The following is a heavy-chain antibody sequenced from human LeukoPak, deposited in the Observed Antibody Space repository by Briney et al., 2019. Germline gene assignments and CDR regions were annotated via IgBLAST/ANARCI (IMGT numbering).Heavy chain of an antibody. V-gene: IGHV3-23*01. CDR3: AKCGNTALLWFGKVGAFDI. D-gene: IGHD3-10*01. CDR2: ISGSGGST. Sequence: GGSLRLSCVGSGFTFSTHGMNWVRQAPGKGLEWVSAISGSGGSTYYADSVKGRFTISRDNSKNTLYLQMNSLRAEDTAVYYCAKCGNTALLWFGKVGAFDIWGQGTMVTVSS. J-gene: IGHJ3*02. CDR1: GFTFSTHG.